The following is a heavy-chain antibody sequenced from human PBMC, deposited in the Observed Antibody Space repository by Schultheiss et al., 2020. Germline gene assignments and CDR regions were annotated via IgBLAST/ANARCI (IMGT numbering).Heavy chain of an antibody. J-gene: IGHJ6*02. V-gene: IGHV3-52*01. D-gene: IGHD6-25*01. CDR1: GFTFSSSW. Sequence: GGSLRLSCAASGFTFSSSWMHWVCQAPEKGLEWVADIKCDGSEKYYVDSVKGRFTISRDNAKNSLYLQMNSLRDEDTAVYYCAKIAASYYYYYYGMDVWGQGTTVTVSS. CDR2: IKCDGSEK. CDR3: AKIAASYYYYYYGMDV.